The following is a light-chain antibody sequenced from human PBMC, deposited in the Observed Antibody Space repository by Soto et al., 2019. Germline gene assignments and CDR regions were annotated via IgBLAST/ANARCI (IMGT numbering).Light chain of an antibody. CDR1: SSGVGGYNY. J-gene: IGLJ1*01. CDR3: SSYTSSSTLYV. V-gene: IGLV2-14*01. Sequence: SVLTQPASVSGSPGQSITISCTGTSSGVGGYNYVSWYQQHPGKAPKLMIYEVSNRPSGVSNRFSGSKSGNTASLTISGLQAEDEADYYCSSYTSSSTLYVFGTGTKVTVL. CDR2: EVS.